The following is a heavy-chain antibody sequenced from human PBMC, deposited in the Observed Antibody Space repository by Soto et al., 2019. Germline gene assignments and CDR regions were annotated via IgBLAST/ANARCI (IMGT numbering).Heavy chain of an antibody. J-gene: IGHJ3*02. V-gene: IGHV3-7*01. CDR2: IKQDGTEK. CDR3: ARGDTPMITGMDSFDI. CDR1: GFTFSRYW. D-gene: IGHD5-18*01. Sequence: LRLSCAASGFTFSRYWMNWVRQAPGKGLEWVANIKQDGTEKNYVDSVKGRFTISRDNARKSLYLQMDSLRAEDTAVYFCARGDTPMITGMDSFDIWGQGTMVTVSS.